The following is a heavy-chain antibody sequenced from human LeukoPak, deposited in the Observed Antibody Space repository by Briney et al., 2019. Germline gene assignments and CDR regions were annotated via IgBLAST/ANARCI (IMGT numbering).Heavy chain of an antibody. J-gene: IGHJ4*02. D-gene: IGHD3-3*01. CDR2: ISGSGGST. Sequence: SGGSLRLSCAASGFTFSSYAMSWVRQAPGKGLEWVSAISGSGGSTYYADSVKGRFTISRDNAKNSLYLQMNSLRAEDTAVYYCAREAASGYYHEVDYWGQGTLVTVSS. CDR3: AREAASGYYHEVDY. CDR1: GFTFSSYA. V-gene: IGHV3-23*01.